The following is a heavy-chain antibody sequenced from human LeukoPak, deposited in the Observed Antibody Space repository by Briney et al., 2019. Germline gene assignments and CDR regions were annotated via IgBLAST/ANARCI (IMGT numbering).Heavy chain of an antibody. CDR3: ARHGIVVVPAASRPLRYFDY. V-gene: IGHV4-34*01. Sequence: SETLSLTCAVYGGSFSGYYWSWIRQPPGKGLEWIGEINHSGSTNYNPSLKSRVTISVDTSKNQFSLKLSSVTAADTAVYYCARHGIVVVPAASRPLRYFDYWGQGTLVTVSS. CDR2: INHSGST. CDR1: GGSFSGYY. D-gene: IGHD2-2*01. J-gene: IGHJ4*02.